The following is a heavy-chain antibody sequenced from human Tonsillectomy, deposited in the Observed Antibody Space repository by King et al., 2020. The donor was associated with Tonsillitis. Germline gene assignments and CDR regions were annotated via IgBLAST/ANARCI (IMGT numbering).Heavy chain of an antibody. V-gene: IGHV3-48*03. D-gene: IGHD3-10*01. J-gene: IGHJ4*02. CDR1: GFSFSSSE. CDR2: ISGSGSAI. CDR3: ARYYGSGTYLDY. Sequence: ESGGGLVQPGGSLRLSCAASGFSFSSSEMNWVRQAPGKGLKWVSYISGSGSAIYYADSVKGRFTISRDNAKNSLHLQMNSLRAEDTAIYYCARYYGSGTYLDYWGQGTLVTVSS.